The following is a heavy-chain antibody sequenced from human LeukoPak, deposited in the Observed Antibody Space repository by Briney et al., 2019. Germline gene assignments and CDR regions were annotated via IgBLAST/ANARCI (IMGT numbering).Heavy chain of an antibody. V-gene: IGHV3-23*01. D-gene: IGHD5-12*01. CDR2: ISGSGGST. J-gene: IGHJ6*02. CDR3: AKESYSGYDWRRRDYYYYGMGV. Sequence: GESLRLSCAASGFTFSSYAMSWVRQAPGKGLEWVSAISGSGGSTYYADSVKGRFTISRDNSKNTLYLQMNSLRAEDPPVYYYAKESYSGYDWRRRDYYYYGMGVWGQGTTVTVSS. CDR1: GFTFSSYA.